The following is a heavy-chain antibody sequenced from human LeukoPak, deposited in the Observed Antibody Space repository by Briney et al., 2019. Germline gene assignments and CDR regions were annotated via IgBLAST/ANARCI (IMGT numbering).Heavy chain of an antibody. Sequence: GGSLRLSCAASGFTFDDYAMHWVRHAPGKGLEWVSLISGDGGSTYYADSVKGRFTISRDNSKNSLYLQMNSLRTEDTALYYCAKDHQWELPNYFDYWGQGTLVTVSS. CDR1: GFTFDDYA. V-gene: IGHV3-43*02. CDR2: ISGDGGST. J-gene: IGHJ4*02. D-gene: IGHD1-26*01. CDR3: AKDHQWELPNYFDY.